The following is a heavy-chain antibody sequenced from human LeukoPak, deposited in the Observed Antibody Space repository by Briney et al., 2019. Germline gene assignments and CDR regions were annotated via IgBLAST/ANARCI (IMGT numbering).Heavy chain of an antibody. V-gene: IGHV3-48*03. D-gene: IGHD3-16*02. CDR2: ISSSGSTL. CDR3: AKDSYYDYVWGSYRYTNQFDY. Sequence: GGSLRLSCAGSGFTFSSYELNWVRQAPGKGLEWISYISSSGSTLYYADSVKGRFTISRDNSKNTLYLQMNSLRAEDTAVYYCAKDSYYDYVWGSYRYTNQFDYWGQGTLVTVSS. J-gene: IGHJ4*02. CDR1: GFTFSSYE.